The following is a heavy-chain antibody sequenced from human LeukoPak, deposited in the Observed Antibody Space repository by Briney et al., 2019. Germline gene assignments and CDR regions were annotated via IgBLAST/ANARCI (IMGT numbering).Heavy chain of an antibody. CDR3: AITYYYGSGSYYNEGDY. CDR2: IYTSGST. J-gene: IGHJ4*02. Sequence: PSETLSLTCTVSGGSISSYYWNWIRQPAGKGLEWIGRIYTSGSTNYNPSLKSRVTMSVDTSKNQFSLKLSSVTAADTAVYYCAITYYYGSGSYYNEGDYWGQGTLVTVSS. CDR1: GGSISSYY. V-gene: IGHV4-4*07. D-gene: IGHD3-10*01.